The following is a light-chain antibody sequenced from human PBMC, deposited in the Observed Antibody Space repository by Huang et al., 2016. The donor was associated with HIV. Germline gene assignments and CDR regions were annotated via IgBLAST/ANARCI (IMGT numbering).Light chain of an antibody. CDR1: DNLANS. V-gene: IGKV1-39*01. J-gene: IGKJ2*01. CDR2: GAS. Sequence: DIQMTQSPSSLSASVGDRVTITCRTSDNLANSLNWYQQKSWVAPVLLIYGASDLQTGVSSRFSGGGSWTDFTLTITNLRPEDFATYYCQQSHSIPHTFGQGTRLE. CDR3: QQSHSIPHT.